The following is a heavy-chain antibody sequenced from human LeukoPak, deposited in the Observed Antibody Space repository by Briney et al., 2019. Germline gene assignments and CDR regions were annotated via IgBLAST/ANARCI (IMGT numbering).Heavy chain of an antibody. CDR2: MNPNSGNT. Sequence: GASVKVSCKASGYTFTSYDINWVRQATGQGLEWMGWMNPNSGNTGYAQKLQGRVTMTTDTSTSTAYMELRSLRSDDTAVYYCARGHLTLVRPAFDIWGQGTMVTVSS. D-gene: IGHD6-13*01. J-gene: IGHJ3*02. CDR3: ARGHLTLVRPAFDI. V-gene: IGHV1-8*01. CDR1: GYTFTSYD.